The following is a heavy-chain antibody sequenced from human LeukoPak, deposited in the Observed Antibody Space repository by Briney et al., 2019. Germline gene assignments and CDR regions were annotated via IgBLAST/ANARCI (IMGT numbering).Heavy chain of an antibody. CDR3: AREEDGYNRPLGY. CDR1: GDSISSGDYY. D-gene: IGHD5-24*01. J-gene: IGHJ4*02. V-gene: IGHV4-61*02. CDR2: ISSSGST. Sequence: SETLSLTCTVSGDSISSGDYYWSWIRQPAGKGLEWIGRISSSGSTNYNPSLKSRVSISRDTSKNQFSLKLSSVTAADTAVYYCAREEDGYNRPLGYWGQGTLVTVSS.